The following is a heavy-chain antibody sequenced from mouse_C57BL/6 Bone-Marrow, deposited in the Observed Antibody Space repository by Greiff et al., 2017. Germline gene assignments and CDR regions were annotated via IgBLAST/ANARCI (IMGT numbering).Heavy chain of an antibody. D-gene: IGHD1-1*01. CDR2: IDPEDGET. CDR1: GFNIQDYY. V-gene: IGHV14-2*01. CDR3: TRSLIYYGTNY. J-gene: IGHJ2*01. Sequence: VQLQQSGAELVKPGASVKLSCTASGFNIQDYYIHWVKQRTEQGLEWIGRIDPEDGETKYAPKFQDKANITADTSSNTAYLQLSSLTSEDTAVYYCTRSLIYYGTNYWGQGTTLTVSS.